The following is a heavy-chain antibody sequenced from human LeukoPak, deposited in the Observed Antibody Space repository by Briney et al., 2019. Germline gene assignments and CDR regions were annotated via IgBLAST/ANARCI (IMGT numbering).Heavy chain of an antibody. J-gene: IGHJ5*02. D-gene: IGHD3-10*01. Sequence: GGSLRLSCAASGVTLSPYGMHGVRQAPGKGLEWVAVISYEGGTQHYADSVKGRFIISRDNPRNTLYLQMNILRTEDTAVYYCAKEGTPQVSTWYDLWGQGTQVIVSS. CDR1: GVTLSPYG. V-gene: IGHV3-30*18. CDR2: ISYEGGTQ. CDR3: AKEGTPQVSTWYDL.